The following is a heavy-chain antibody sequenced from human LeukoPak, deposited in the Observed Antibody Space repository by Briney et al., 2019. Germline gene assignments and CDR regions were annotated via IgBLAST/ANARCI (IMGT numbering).Heavy chain of an antibody. D-gene: IGHD1-14*01. CDR3: AKDHTIRSFDS. V-gene: IGHV1-2*02. CDR1: GYTFIGYY. J-gene: IGHJ4*02. Sequence: ASVKVSCKASGYTFIGYYIHWVRQAPGQGLEWMGWINPNSGGTNYAQKFQGRVTMTRDTSLSTAYMEVNRLTSDDTAVYFCAKDHTIRSFDSWGQGTLVTVSS. CDR2: INPNSGGT.